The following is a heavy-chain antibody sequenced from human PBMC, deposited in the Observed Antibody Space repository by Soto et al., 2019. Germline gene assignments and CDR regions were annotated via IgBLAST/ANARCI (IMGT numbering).Heavy chain of an antibody. CDR1: GFTFSNAW. J-gene: IGHJ4*02. CDR2: IKSKTDGGTT. Sequence: GGSPRLSCAASGFTFSNAWMSWVRQAPGKGLEWVGRIKSKTDGGTTDYAAPVKGRFTISRDDSKNTLYLQMNSLKTEDTAVYYCTTDSQFIGFHYWGQGTLVTVSS. D-gene: IGHD3-10*01. V-gene: IGHV3-15*01. CDR3: TTDSQFIGFHY.